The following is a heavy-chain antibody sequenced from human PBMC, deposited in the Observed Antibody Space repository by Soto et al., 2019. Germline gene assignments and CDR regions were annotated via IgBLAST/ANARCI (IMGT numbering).Heavy chain of an antibody. CDR2: INHSGST. J-gene: IGHJ4*02. Sequence: QVQLQQWGAGLLKPSETLSLTCAVYGGSFSGYYWTWIRQPPGTGLEWIGEINHSGSTNYNPSLKSRVTTSVYTSKNPFSLKLTSGTAADTAVYYCARDKITGRFDYWGQGPLVTVSS. D-gene: IGHD2-8*02. CDR3: ARDKITGRFDY. CDR1: GGSFSGYY. V-gene: IGHV4-34*01.